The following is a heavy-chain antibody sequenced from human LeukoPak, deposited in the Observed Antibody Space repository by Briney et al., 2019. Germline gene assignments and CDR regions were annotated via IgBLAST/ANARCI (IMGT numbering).Heavy chain of an antibody. D-gene: IGHD3-16*01. CDR2: ISWNSGSI. J-gene: IGHJ4*02. CDR3: AKDGYDYVWGSYVYFDY. Sequence: GGSLRLSCAASGFTFDDYAMHWVRQAPGKGLEWVSGISWNSGSIGYADSVKGRFTISRDNAKNSLYLQMNSLRAEDMALYYCAKDGYDYVWGSYVYFDYWGQGTLVTVSS. CDR1: GFTFDDYA. V-gene: IGHV3-9*03.